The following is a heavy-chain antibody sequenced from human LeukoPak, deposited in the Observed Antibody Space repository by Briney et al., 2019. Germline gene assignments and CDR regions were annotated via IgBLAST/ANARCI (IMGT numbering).Heavy chain of an antibody. D-gene: IGHD3-16*01. J-gene: IGHJ4*02. CDR3: ARTFWGTYIDY. Sequence: SETLSLTCTVSGYSISSGYYWGWIRQPPGKGLEWIGNIYHSGSTYYNPSLKSRVTISVDTSKNQFSLKLSSVTAADTAVYYCARTFWGTYIDYWGQGSLVTVSS. CDR1: GYSISSGYY. V-gene: IGHV4-38-2*02. CDR2: IYHSGST.